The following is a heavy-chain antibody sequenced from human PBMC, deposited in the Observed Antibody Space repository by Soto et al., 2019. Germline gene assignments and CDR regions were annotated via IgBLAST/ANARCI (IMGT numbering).Heavy chain of an antibody. CDR2: ISASGAAT. CDR1: EFTFSNYA. D-gene: IGHD2-21*01. CDR3: ARCAVLSTTSGGWCNWFDH. V-gene: IGHV3-23*01. J-gene: IGHJ5*02. Sequence: XGSLRLSCTAAEFTFSNYAMSWVRQAPGKGPDWVSAISASGAATYYVDSVKGRFTISRDNSKNTLYVQMNSLRAEDTGVYYCARCAVLSTTSGGWCNWFDHWGQGTLVTVSS.